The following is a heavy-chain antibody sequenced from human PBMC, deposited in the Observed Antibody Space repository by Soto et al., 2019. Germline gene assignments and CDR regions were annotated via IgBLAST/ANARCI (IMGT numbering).Heavy chain of an antibody. V-gene: IGHV4-4*02. CDR2: IYHSGST. D-gene: IGHD1-26*01. J-gene: IGHJ4*02. Sequence: SETLSLTCAVSGGSISSSNWWSWVRQPPGKGLEWIGEIYHSGSTNYNPSLKSRVTISVDKSKNQFSLKLSSVTAADTAVYYCARAVNHGGSYSGLDYWGQGTLVTVSS. CDR3: ARAVNHGGSYSGLDY. CDR1: GGSISSSNW.